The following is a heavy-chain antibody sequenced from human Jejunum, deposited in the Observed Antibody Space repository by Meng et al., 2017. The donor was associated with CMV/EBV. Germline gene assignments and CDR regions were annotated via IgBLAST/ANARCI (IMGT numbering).Heavy chain of an antibody. D-gene: IGHD6-13*01. CDR1: GFNFGSYA. CDR2: ISGSGGST. V-gene: IGHV3-23*01. Sequence: GFNFGSYALSWVRQAPGTGLEWVSAISGSGGSTYYADSVKGRFTISRDNSKNTLYLQMNSLRAEDTAVYYCAKLGIAAAGTVDYWGQGTLVTVSS. CDR3: AKLGIAAAGTVDY. J-gene: IGHJ4*02.